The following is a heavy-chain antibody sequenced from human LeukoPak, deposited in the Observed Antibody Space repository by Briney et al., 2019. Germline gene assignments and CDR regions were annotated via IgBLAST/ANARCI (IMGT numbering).Heavy chain of an antibody. Sequence: PGGSLRLSCAGSGFILNNYAMHWVRHPPGKGLEWVSGISWNSGSIDYADSVKGRFTISRDNAKNSLYLQMNSLRAEDRAVYYCARDPGGWYPYYFDYWGQGTLVTVSS. CDR1: GFILNNYA. CDR2: ISWNSGSI. CDR3: ARDPGGWYPYYFDY. V-gene: IGHV3-9*01. D-gene: IGHD6-19*01. J-gene: IGHJ4*02.